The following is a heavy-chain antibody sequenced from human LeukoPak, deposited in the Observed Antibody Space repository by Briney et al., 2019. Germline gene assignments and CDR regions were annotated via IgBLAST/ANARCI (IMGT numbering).Heavy chain of an antibody. V-gene: IGHV1-18*01. CDR1: GYSLINHG. CDR2: ISAYNGNT. Sequence: GASVKVSCKASGYSLINHGISWVRQAPGQGLEWMGWISAYNGNTNYAQKFQGRVTMTTDTSTSTAYMELRSLRSDDTAVYYCARVRSIVGARDFDYWGQGTLVTVSS. J-gene: IGHJ4*02. CDR3: ARVRSIVGARDFDY. D-gene: IGHD1-26*01.